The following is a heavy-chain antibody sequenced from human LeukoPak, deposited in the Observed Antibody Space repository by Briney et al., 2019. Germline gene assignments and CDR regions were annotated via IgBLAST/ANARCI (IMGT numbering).Heavy chain of an antibody. CDR1: GFTFSSYS. D-gene: IGHD4-4*01. Sequence: GGSLRLSCAASGFTFSSYSMSWVRQAPGKGLEWVSSISSSSSYIYYADSVKGRFTISRANAKNSLYLQMNSLRAEDTAVYYCARYSNYGLPFDYWGQGTLVTVSS. J-gene: IGHJ4*02. CDR3: ARYSNYGLPFDY. V-gene: IGHV3-21*01. CDR2: ISSSSSYI.